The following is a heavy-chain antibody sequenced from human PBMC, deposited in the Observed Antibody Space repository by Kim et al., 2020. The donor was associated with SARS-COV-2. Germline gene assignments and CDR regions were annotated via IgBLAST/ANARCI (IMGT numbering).Heavy chain of an antibody. CDR2: IWYDGSNK. V-gene: IGHV3-33*06. CDR3: AKDSIAVACGGMDV. Sequence: GGSLRLSCAASGFTFSSYGMHWVRQAPGKGLEWGAVIWYDGSNKYYADSVKGRFTISRDNSKNTLYLQMNSLRAEDTAVYYCAKDSIAVACGGMDVWGQGTTVTVSS. J-gene: IGHJ6*02. D-gene: IGHD6-19*01. CDR1: GFTFSSYG.